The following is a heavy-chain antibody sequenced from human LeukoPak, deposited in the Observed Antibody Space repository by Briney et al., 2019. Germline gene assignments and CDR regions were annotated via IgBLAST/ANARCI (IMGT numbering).Heavy chain of an antibody. D-gene: IGHD3-10*01. Sequence: SETLPLTCAVYGGSFSGYYWSWIRQPPGKGLEWIGEINHSGSTNYNPSLRSRVTISVDRSKNQFSLKLSFVTAADTAVYYCARVRYYGSGSYYTFDYWGQGTLVTVSS. CDR2: INHSGST. V-gene: IGHV4-34*01. CDR1: GGSFSGYY. J-gene: IGHJ4*02. CDR3: ARVRYYGSGSYYTFDY.